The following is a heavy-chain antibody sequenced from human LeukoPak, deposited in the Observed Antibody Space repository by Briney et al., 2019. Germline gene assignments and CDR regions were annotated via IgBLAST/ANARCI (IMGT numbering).Heavy chain of an antibody. J-gene: IGHJ5*02. D-gene: IGHD3-10*01. CDR3: ARDWEDYYGSGNWFDP. CDR1: GGSISSGSYY. CDR2: IYTSGST. Sequence: SQTLSLTCTVSGGSISSGSYYWSWIRQPAWKGLEWIGRIYTSGSTNYNPSLKSRVTISVDTSKNQFSLKLSSVTAADTAVYYCARDWEDYYGSGNWFDPWGQGTLVTVSS. V-gene: IGHV4-61*02.